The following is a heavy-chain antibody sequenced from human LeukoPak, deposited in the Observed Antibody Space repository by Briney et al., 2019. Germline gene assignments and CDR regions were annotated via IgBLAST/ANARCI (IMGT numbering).Heavy chain of an antibody. Sequence: PGGSLRLSCAASGFTFNTFGMNWVRQAPGKGLEWLSYISSSSSTIFYADSVKGRFTISRDNAKNSLYLQMNSLRAEDTALYYCAGDLGGSWSSPTLNNWFDPWGQGTLVTVSS. J-gene: IGHJ5*02. CDR1: GFTFNTFG. CDR3: AGDLGGSWSSPTLNNWFDP. D-gene: IGHD6-13*01. CDR2: ISSSSSTI. V-gene: IGHV3-48*04.